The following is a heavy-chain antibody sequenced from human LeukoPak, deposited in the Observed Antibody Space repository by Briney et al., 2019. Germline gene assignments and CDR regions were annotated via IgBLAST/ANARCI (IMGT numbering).Heavy chain of an antibody. CDR1: GGSIRSYY. V-gene: IGHV4-39*01. Sequence: SETLSLTCTVSGGSIRSYYWSWLRQPPGKGLEWIGSIFYRGTTYYNPSLNSRVTLSVDTSKNQFSLNLNSVTAADTAVYYCARQSSSGENYFDYWGQGTLVTVSS. CDR3: ARQSSSGENYFDY. D-gene: IGHD6-19*01. J-gene: IGHJ4*02. CDR2: IFYRGTT.